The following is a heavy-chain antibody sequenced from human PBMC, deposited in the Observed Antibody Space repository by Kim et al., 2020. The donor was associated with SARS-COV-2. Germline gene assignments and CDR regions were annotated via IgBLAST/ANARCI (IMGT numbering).Heavy chain of an antibody. V-gene: IGHV7-4-1*02. Sequence: ASVKVSCKASGYTFTSYAMNWVRQAPGQGLEWMGWINTNTGNPTYAQGFTGRFVFYLDTSVSTAYLQISSLKAEDTAVYYCARMSTPHHYDSSGYNWYFDLWGRGTLVTVSS. J-gene: IGHJ2*01. D-gene: IGHD3-22*01. CDR1: GYTFTSYA. CDR3: ARMSTPHHYDSSGYNWYFDL. CDR2: INTNTGNP.